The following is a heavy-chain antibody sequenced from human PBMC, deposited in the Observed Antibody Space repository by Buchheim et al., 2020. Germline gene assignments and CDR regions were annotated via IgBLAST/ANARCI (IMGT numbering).Heavy chain of an antibody. CDR2: INHSGST. Sequence: QVQLQQWGAGLLKPSETLSLTCAVYGGSFSGYYWSWIRQPPGKGLEWIGEINHSGSTNYNPSLKSRVTISVDTSKNQFSPKLSSVTAADTAVYYCARGYGSYVGEIFDYWGQGTL. V-gene: IGHV4-34*01. J-gene: IGHJ4*02. CDR1: GGSFSGYY. CDR3: ARGYGSYVGEIFDY. D-gene: IGHD1-26*01.